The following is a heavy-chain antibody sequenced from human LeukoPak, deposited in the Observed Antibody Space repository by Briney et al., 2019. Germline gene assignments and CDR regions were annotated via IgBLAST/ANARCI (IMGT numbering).Heavy chain of an antibody. V-gene: IGHV3-33*08. CDR1: GFFFSNYD. CDR2: IWYDGSNK. Sequence: GGSLRLSCAASGFFFSNYDMNWVRQAPGKGLEWVGVIWYDGSNKKYAESVKGRFTISRDNSKNTLYLQMNSLRAEDTALYYCAKRMTSVTTMDHWGQGTLVTVSS. D-gene: IGHD4-17*01. CDR3: AKRMTSVTTMDH. J-gene: IGHJ4*02.